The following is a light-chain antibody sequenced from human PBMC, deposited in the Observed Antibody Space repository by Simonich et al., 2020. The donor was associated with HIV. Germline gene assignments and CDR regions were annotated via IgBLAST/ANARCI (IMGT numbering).Light chain of an antibody. CDR2: KAS. CDR3: QQYNNYRT. J-gene: IGKJ1*01. V-gene: IGKV1-5*03. CDR1: QSVSTW. Sequence: DIQMTQSPSPLSASVGDRVTITCRASQSVSTWLAWYQQKPGKAPTLLIYKASTLQSGVPSRFSGSGFGTEFTLTISSLQPDDFATYYCQQYNNYRTFGQGTKVEMK.